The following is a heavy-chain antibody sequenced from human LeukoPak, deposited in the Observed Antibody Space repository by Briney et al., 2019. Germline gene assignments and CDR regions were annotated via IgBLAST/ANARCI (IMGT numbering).Heavy chain of an antibody. J-gene: IGHJ5*02. D-gene: IGHD4-23*01. CDR1: EFTFSSYS. V-gene: IGHV3-48*04. Sequence: HGGSLRLSCAASEFTFSSYSMSWVRQAPGKGLEWVSYISSTATSIYYADSVKGRFTVSRDNAKNSLYLQMNSLRAEDTAVYYCARDVTYHGGDWFDPWGQGTLVTVSS. CDR2: ISSTATSI. CDR3: ARDVTYHGGDWFDP.